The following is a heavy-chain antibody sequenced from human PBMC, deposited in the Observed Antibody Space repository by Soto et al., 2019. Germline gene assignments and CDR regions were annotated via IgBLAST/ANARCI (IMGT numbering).Heavy chain of an antibody. Sequence: GGSLRLSCAASGFTFSSYSMNWVRQAPGKGLEWVSSISSSSSYIYYADSVKGRFTISRDNAKNSLYLQMNSLRAEDTAVYYCARADSSGYYVYYYYGMDVWGQGTTVTVSS. CDR3: ARADSSGYYVYYYYGMDV. CDR1: GFTFSSYS. D-gene: IGHD3-22*01. V-gene: IGHV3-21*01. J-gene: IGHJ6*02. CDR2: ISSSSSYI.